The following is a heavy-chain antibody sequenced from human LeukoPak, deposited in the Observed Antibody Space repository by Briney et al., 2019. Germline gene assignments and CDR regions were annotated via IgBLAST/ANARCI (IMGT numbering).Heavy chain of an antibody. CDR2: IRYDGSNK. Sequence: SCKASGGTFSSYGMHWVRQAPGKGLEWVAFIRYDGSNKYYADSVKGRFTISRDNSKNTLYLQMNSLRAEDTAVYYCAKVMAVGGATRSGYYFDYWGQGTLVTVSS. CDR3: AKVMAVGGATRSGYYFDY. J-gene: IGHJ4*02. CDR1: GGTFSSYG. V-gene: IGHV3-30*02. D-gene: IGHD1-26*01.